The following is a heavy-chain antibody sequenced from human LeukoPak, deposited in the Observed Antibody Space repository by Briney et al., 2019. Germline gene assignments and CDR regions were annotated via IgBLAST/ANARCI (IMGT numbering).Heavy chain of an antibody. CDR1: GFTFSSYS. D-gene: IGHD3-3*01. J-gene: IGHJ5*02. Sequence: GRSLRLSCAASGFTFSSYSMNWVRQAPGKGLEWVSSISSSSSYIYYADSVKGRFTISRDNAKNSLYLQMNSLRAEDTAVYYCARVFTIFGVVIQYNWFDPWGQGTLVTVSS. CDR2: ISSSSSYI. CDR3: ARVFTIFGVVIQYNWFDP. V-gene: IGHV3-21*01.